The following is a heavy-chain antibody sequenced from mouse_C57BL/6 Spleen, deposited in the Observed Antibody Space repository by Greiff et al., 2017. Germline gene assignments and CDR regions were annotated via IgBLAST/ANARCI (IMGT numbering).Heavy chain of an antibody. CDR2: INPNNGGT. V-gene: IGHV1-18*01. Sequence: EVQLQQSGPELVKPGASVKIPCKASGYTFTDYNMDWVKQSHGKSLEWIGDINPNNGGTIYNQKFKGKATLTVDKSSSTADMELRSLTSEDTAVYYCARAGPGHAAMCYWGQGTSVTVSS. CDR1: GYTFTDYN. D-gene: IGHD3-1*01. CDR3: ARAGPGHAAMCY. J-gene: IGHJ4*01.